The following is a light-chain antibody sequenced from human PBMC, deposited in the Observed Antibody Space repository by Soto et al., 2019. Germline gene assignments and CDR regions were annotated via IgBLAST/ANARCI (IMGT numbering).Light chain of an antibody. CDR3: PQYDSSVGT. Sequence: TGLTQSPGTLSLSPGERATLSCSACQGVGTYIAWYQQNPGQAPRLIIYGASSSAAGIPDSFRGSGSGTDFTLTISRLEPEDFAVYYCPQYDSSVGTFGQGTTVDIK. CDR1: QGVGTY. J-gene: IGKJ1*01. CDR2: GAS. V-gene: IGKV3-20*01.